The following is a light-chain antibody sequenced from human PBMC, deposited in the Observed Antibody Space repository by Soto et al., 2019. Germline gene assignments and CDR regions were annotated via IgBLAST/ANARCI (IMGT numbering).Light chain of an antibody. Sequence: QSALTQPRSVSGSPGQSVTISCSGTSSDVGGYNYVSWYQQHPGKAPKLMIYDVNKRPSGVPDRFSGSKSGNTASLTISGLQAEDEADYYCCSYADINTFWVFGGGTTLTVL. V-gene: IGLV2-11*01. CDR2: DVN. CDR3: CSYADINTFWV. J-gene: IGLJ3*02. CDR1: SSDVGGYNY.